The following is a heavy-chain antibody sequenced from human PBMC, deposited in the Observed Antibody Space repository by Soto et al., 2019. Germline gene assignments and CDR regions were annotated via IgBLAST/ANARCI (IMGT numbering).Heavy chain of an antibody. V-gene: IGHV3-30-3*01. D-gene: IGHD3-22*01. J-gene: IGHJ4*02. CDR3: ARDRGYYFDY. CDR1: GFTFSSYA. Sequence: GGSLRLSCAASGFTFSSYAMHWVRQAPGKGLEWVAVISYDGSNKYYADSVKGRFTISRDNSKNTLYLQMNSLRAEDTAVYYCARDRGYYFDYWGQGTLVTVSS. CDR2: ISYDGSNK.